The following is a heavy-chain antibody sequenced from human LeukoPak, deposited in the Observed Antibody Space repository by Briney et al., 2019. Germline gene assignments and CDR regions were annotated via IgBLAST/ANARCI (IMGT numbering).Heavy chain of an antibody. V-gene: IGHV3-30*02. CDR2: IRYDGSNK. D-gene: IGHD4/OR15-4a*01. Sequence: GGSLRLSCAASGFTFSSYGMHWVRQAPGKGLEWVAFIRYDGSNKYYADSVKGRFTISRDNAKNSLDLQMNSLRADDTAVYYCARDTLGEGEDANYAVYYFDYWGHGTVVTVSS. CDR3: ARDTLGEGEDANYAVYYFDY. J-gene: IGHJ4*01. CDR1: GFTFSSYG.